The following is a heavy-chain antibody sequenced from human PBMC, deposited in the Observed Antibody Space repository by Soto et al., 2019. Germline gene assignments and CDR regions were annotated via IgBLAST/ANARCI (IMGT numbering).Heavy chain of an antibody. CDR3: ARGLDY. Sequence: EMQVVESGGGLVQPGGSLRLSCAASGFTFSSYAMHWVRQAPGKGLEWVSYIGGSGNTIYYADSVKGRFTISRDNAKNSLYLQRNSLRVEDTAVYYYARGLDYWGQESLVTVSS. J-gene: IGHJ4*02. CDR2: IGGSGNTI. V-gene: IGHV3-48*03. CDR1: GFTFSSYA.